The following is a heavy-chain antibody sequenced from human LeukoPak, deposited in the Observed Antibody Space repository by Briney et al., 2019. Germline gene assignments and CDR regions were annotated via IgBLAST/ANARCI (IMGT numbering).Heavy chain of an antibody. CDR2: IVAIGEST. D-gene: IGHD5-24*01. J-gene: IGHJ3*01. CDR3: AKDIQLST. V-gene: IGHV3-23*01. Sequence: RTGRSLRPSCAASGFTFSVASMTCARQPPREWLESVSFIVAIGESTYYAPSVKGRFTISRDNSKNTLSLQMNSLRVEDTCMYLCAKDIQLSTWGLGTMVTVSS. CDR1: GFTFSVAS.